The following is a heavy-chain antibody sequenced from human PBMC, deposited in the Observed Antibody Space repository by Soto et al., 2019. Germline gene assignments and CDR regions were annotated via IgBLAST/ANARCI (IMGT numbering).Heavy chain of an antibody. Sequence: SVKVSCKASGGTFSSYAISWVRQAPGQGLEWMGGIIPIFGTANYAQKFQGRVTITADESTSTAYTELSSLRSEDTAVYYCARYNMITFGGVIVPRPFDYWGQGTLVTVSS. V-gene: IGHV1-69*13. CDR1: GGTFSSYA. CDR3: ARYNMITFGGVIVPRPFDY. J-gene: IGHJ4*02. D-gene: IGHD3-16*02. CDR2: IIPIFGTA.